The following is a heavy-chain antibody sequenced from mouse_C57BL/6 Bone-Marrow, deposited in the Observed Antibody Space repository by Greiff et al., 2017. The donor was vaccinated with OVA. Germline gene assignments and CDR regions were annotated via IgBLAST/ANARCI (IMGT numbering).Heavy chain of an antibody. V-gene: IGHV5-4*03. CDR2: ISDGGSYT. CDR1: GFTFSSYA. CDR3: ARGRKVYFDY. Sequence: EVKVEESGGGLVKPGGSLKLSCAASGFTFSSYAMSWVRQTPEKRLEWVATISDGGSYTYYPDNVKGRFTISRDNAKNNLYLQMSHLKSEDTAMYYCARGRKVYFDYWGQGTTLTVSS. J-gene: IGHJ2*01.